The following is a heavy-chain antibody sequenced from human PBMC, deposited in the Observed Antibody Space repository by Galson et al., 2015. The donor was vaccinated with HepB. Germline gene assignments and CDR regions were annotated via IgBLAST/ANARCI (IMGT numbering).Heavy chain of an antibody. Sequence: SVKVSCKASGGTLRNYGISWVRQAPGQGLEWMGGINPVFGTAHYAQKFQDRVTISANRSTNTAHMELTTLTSEDAAVYYCAGKAAVTPGYLAYWGQGTLVTVSS. CDR3: AGKAAVTPGYLAY. D-gene: IGHD6-13*01. J-gene: IGHJ4*02. CDR1: GGTLRNYG. V-gene: IGHV1-69*06. CDR2: INPVFGTA.